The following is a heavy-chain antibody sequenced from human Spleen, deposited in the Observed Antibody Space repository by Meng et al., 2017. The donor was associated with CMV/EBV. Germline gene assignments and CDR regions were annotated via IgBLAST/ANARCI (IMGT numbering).Heavy chain of an antibody. Sequence: GGSLRLSCAASGITFSSHAMSWVRQAPGKGLEWVSAITNTGRSTYYADSVKGRFTISRDNSKNTLYLQMNSLRAEDTAVYYCAKGEGRDYYYGMDVWGQGTTVTVSS. CDR2: ITNTGRST. CDR1: GITFSSHA. V-gene: IGHV3-23*01. CDR3: AKGEGRDYYYGMDV. J-gene: IGHJ6*02.